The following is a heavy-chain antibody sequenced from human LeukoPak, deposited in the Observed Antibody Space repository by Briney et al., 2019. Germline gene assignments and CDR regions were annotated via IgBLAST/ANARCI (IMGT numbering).Heavy chain of an antibody. V-gene: IGHV1-2*06. CDR2: INPDSGDT. Sequence: PGASVKVSCKASGYTFSGYYIHCVRQAPGQGLEWMGRINPDSGDTNYAQKFQGRVTMTRDTSISTAYMELSRLRFDDTAVYYCVRSRIGTGGIGFDYWGLGTLVTVSS. J-gene: IGHJ4*02. D-gene: IGHD6-13*01. CDR1: GYTFSGYY. CDR3: VRSRIGTGGIGFDY.